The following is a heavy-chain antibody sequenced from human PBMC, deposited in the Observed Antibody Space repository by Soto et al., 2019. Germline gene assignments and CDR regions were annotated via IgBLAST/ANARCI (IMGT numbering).Heavy chain of an antibody. D-gene: IGHD3-10*01. J-gene: IGHJ6*02. Sequence: EVQLLESGGALEHPGGSLRLSCAASGFAFSTYAMTWVRQAPGKGLEWVSVISGSGGSSYYAASVKGRFTISRDNAKNMLFLELTTLRADDTAVYYCARGQLVNPGYYYALDIWGQGTAVTVS. CDR2: ISGSGGSS. V-gene: IGHV3-23*01. CDR1: GFAFSTYA. CDR3: ARGQLVNPGYYYALDI.